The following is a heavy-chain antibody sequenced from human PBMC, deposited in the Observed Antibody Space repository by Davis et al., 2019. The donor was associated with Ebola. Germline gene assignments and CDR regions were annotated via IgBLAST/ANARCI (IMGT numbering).Heavy chain of an antibody. V-gene: IGHV3-74*01. J-gene: IGHJ4*02. Sequence: GESLKISCAASGFTFSSYWMNWVRQAPGKGLVWVSRINSDGSSTSYADSVKGRFTISRDNAKNSLYLQMNSLRAEDTAVYYCARDAYGGGSNRYFDYWGQGTLVTVSS. CDR3: ARDAYGGGSNRYFDY. CDR1: GFTFSSYW. CDR2: INSDGSST. D-gene: IGHD2-15*01.